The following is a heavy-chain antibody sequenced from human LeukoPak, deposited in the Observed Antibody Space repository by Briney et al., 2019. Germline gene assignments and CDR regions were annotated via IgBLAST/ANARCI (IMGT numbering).Heavy chain of an antibody. Sequence: SETLSLTCTVSSGSISTYYWSWIRQPPGKGLEWIGYIYYSGTTNYNPSLRSRVTISVDTSKNQFSLKLSSVTAADTAVYYCARLEPDITLYYFDYWGQGTLVTVSS. CDR1: SGSISTYY. CDR2: IYYSGTT. CDR3: ARLEPDITLYYFDY. D-gene: IGHD1-14*01. J-gene: IGHJ4*02. V-gene: IGHV4-59*01.